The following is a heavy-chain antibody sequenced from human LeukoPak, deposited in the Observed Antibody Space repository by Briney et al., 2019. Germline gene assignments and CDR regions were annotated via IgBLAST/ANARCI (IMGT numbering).Heavy chain of an antibody. Sequence: PGGSLRLSCAASGFTFSSYSMNWVRQAPGKGLEWVSSISSSSSYIYYADSVKGRFTISRDNAKNSLYLQMSSLRVEDTAMYYCTRGDDHNAFDHWGQGTPVTVSS. V-gene: IGHV3-21*01. D-gene: IGHD1-1*01. CDR3: TRGDDHNAFDH. CDR1: GFTFSSYS. J-gene: IGHJ4*02. CDR2: ISSSSSYI.